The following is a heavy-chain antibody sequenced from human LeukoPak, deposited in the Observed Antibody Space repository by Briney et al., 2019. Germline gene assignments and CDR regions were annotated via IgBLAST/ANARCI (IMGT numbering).Heavy chain of an antibody. V-gene: IGHV3-23*01. Sequence: PGGSLRLSCAASGFSFSIYGMSWVRQAPGKGLEWVSGISGSGDTTYYADSVKGRFTISRDNSKNTLHLQMNSLRAEDTAVYFCARRSGVAVAGAFDYWGQGTLVTVSS. D-gene: IGHD6-19*01. CDR2: ISGSGDTT. CDR1: GFSFSIYG. J-gene: IGHJ4*02. CDR3: ARRSGVAVAGAFDY.